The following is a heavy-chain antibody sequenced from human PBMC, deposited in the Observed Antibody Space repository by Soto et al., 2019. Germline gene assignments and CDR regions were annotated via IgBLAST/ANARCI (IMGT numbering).Heavy chain of an antibody. CDR3: ARGGGYCSGGSCYSDYYMDV. J-gene: IGHJ6*03. CDR1: GFTFSSYA. CDR2: ISGSGGST. Sequence: GGSLGLSCAASGFTFSSYAMSWVRQAPGKGLEWVSAISGSGGSTYYADSVKGRFTISRDNSKNTLYLQMNSLRAEDTAVYYCARGGGYCSGGSCYSDYYMDVWGKGTTVTVSS. D-gene: IGHD2-15*01. V-gene: IGHV3-23*01.